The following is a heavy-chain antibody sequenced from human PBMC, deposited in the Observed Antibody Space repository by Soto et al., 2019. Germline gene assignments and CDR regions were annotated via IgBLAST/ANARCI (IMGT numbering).Heavy chain of an antibody. CDR2: ISMSGSDI. CDR3: ATVGYCSSTSCQTRYYYYGMDV. V-gene: IGHV3-11*01. D-gene: IGHD2-2*03. CDR1: GFTFSDYS. J-gene: IGHJ6*02. Sequence: GGSLRLSCAASGFTFSDYSMNWVRQAPGKGLEWVSYISMSGSDIYYADSVKGRFTISRDNAKNSLFLQMNSLRAEDTAVYYCATVGYCSSTSCQTRYYYYGMDVWGQGTTVTVSS.